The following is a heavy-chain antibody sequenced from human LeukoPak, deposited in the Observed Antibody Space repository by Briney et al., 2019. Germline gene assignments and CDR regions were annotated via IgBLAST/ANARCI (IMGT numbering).Heavy chain of an antibody. Sequence: GGSLRLSCAASGFTFSSYAMHWVRQAPGKGLEWVAVISYDGSNKYYADSVKGRFTISRDNSKNTLYLQMNNLRAEDTAVYYCARGWYEGVSFDYWGQGTLVTVSS. CDR2: ISYDGSNK. J-gene: IGHJ4*02. CDR3: ARGWYEGVSFDY. CDR1: GFTFSSYA. D-gene: IGHD6-13*01. V-gene: IGHV3-30-3*01.